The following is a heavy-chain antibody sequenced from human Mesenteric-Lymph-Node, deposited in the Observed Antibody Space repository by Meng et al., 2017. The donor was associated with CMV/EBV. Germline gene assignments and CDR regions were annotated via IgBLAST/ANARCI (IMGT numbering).Heavy chain of an antibody. CDR1: GFTFSRNN. V-gene: IGHV3-30*02. J-gene: IGHJ4*02. Sequence: GESLKISCAASGFTFSRNNMHWVRQAPGKGLEWVAFILYDGSNGYYVESVKGRFTISRDNSKNTLYLQLNSLRAEDTAVYYCAKAPYDFWSGYHGYFDYWGQGTLVTVSS. D-gene: IGHD3-3*01. CDR2: ILYDGSNG. CDR3: AKAPYDFWSGYHGYFDY.